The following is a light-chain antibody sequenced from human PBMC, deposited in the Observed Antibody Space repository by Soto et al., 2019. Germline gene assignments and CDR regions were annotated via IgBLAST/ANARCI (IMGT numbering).Light chain of an antibody. CDR1: QSMCYNSNNKNY. J-gene: IGKJ1*01. CDR2: WAS. CDR3: QQYYTSWWS. Sequence: SVMTQSSDALAVSLGERATINCKSRQSMCYNSNNKNYVAWYPQKRGQSPKLLINWASTRESGVPDRFSGIVSGTDLTITISRLKAEDGEVYYGQQYYTSWWSFGQGTKVDIK. V-gene: IGKV4-1*01.